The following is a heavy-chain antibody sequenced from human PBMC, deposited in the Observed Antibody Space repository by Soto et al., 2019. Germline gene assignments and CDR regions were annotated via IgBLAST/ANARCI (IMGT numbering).Heavy chain of an antibody. D-gene: IGHD5-18*01. CDR1: GFSLSTSGMG. Sequence: QITLKESGPTLVKPTQTLTLTCTFSGFSLSTSGMGVAWIRQPPGKALEWLALIYWDDDKRYSPSLKSRLTITKDTSNNQVVLTMTNMDPVDTGTYYCAHSGLQEWSTPPYFDYWGQGTLVTVSS. J-gene: IGHJ4*02. CDR2: IYWDDDK. V-gene: IGHV2-5*02. CDR3: AHSGLQEWSTPPYFDY.